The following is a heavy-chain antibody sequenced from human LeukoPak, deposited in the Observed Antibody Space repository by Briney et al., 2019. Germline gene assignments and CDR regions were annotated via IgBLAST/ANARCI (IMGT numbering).Heavy chain of an antibody. D-gene: IGHD4-17*01. V-gene: IGHV3-48*03. Sequence: GGSLRLSCAASGFTFSSYEMNWVRQAPGKGLEWVSYISSSGGTIYYADSVKGRFTISRDNAKNSLYLQMNSLRGEDTAVYYCSRLRYGDYGWGQGTLVTVSS. CDR2: ISSSGGTI. J-gene: IGHJ4*02. CDR3: SRLRYGDYG. CDR1: GFTFSSYE.